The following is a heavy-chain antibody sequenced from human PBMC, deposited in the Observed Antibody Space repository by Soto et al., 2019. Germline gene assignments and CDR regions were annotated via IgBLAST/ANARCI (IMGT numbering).Heavy chain of an antibody. J-gene: IGHJ5*02. CDR1: GFTVSSNY. D-gene: IGHD3-10*01. Sequence: PGGSLRLSCAASGFTVSSNYMSWVRQAPGKGLEWVSVIYSGGSTYYADSVKGRFTISRDNSKNTLYLQMNSLRSEDTAVYYCARDRITMVRAPAHYNWFVPWGQGTLVTVSS. V-gene: IGHV3-66*01. CDR2: IYSGGST. CDR3: ARDRITMVRAPAHYNWFVP.